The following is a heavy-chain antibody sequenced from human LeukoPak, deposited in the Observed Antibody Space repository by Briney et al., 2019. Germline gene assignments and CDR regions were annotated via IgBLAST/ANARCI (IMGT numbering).Heavy chain of an antibody. V-gene: IGHV3-23*01. CDR1: GFTFSSYA. CDR2: VTDSGSRT. CDR3: ARAPYDSSGYYHDQ. D-gene: IGHD3-22*01. Sequence: PGGSLRLSCAASGFTFSSYAMSWVRQAPGKGLEWVSLVTDSGSRTYCADSVKGRFTISRDNSKNTLYLQMDSLRAEDTAVYYCARAPYDSSGYYHDQWGQGTLVTVSS. J-gene: IGHJ5*02.